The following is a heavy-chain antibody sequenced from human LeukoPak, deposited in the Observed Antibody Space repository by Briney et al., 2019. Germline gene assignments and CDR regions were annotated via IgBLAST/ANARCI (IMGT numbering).Heavy chain of an antibody. CDR2: INPNSGDT. J-gene: IGHJ4*02. CDR1: GYTFTGYY. CDR3: ARDRSQGRGFDY. V-gene: IGHV1-2*02. Sequence: VASVKVSCKASGYTFTGYYMHWVRQAPGQGLEWMGWINPNSGDTNYAQKFQGRVTMTRDTSISTAYMDLSRLTSDDTAVYYCARDRSQGRGFDYWGQGTLVTVSS. D-gene: IGHD3-10*01.